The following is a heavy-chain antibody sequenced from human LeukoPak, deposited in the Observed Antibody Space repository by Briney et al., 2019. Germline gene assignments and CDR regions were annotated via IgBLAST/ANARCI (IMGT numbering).Heavy chain of an antibody. J-gene: IGHJ4*02. V-gene: IGHV3-23*01. CDR3: AKVGRAFGDFYYFDS. D-gene: IGHD2-21*01. CDR2: FSDSRGST. Sequence: GGSLRLSCAASGVTFSNYAMNWVRQAPGKGLEWVSSFSDSRGSTYYADSVKGRFTISRDNSRNTLYLQMNSLRAEDTAVYYCAKVGRAFGDFYYFDSWGQGVLVTVSS. CDR1: GVTFSNYA.